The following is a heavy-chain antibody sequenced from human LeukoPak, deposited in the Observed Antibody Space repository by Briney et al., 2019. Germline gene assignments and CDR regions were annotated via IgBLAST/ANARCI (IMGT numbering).Heavy chain of an antibody. V-gene: IGHV4-59*12. CDR2: ISASGST. J-gene: IGHJ6*02. CDR1: GGSISSYY. CDR3: ASLDGMDV. Sequence: SETLSLTCTVSGGSISSYYWSWIRQAPGKGLEWIGYISASGSTNYNPSLKSRVTISVDKSKNQFSLKLSSVTAADTAVYYCASLDGMDVWGQGTTVTVSS.